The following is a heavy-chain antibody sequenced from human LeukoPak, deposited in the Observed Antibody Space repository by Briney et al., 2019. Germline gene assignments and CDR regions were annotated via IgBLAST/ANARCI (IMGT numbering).Heavy chain of an antibody. CDR1: GYTLTELS. V-gene: IGHV1-24*01. Sequence: ASVKVPCKVSGYTLTELSMHWVRQAPGKGLEWMGGFDPEDGETIYAQKFQGRVTMTEDTSTDTAYMELSSLRSEDTAVYYCATTYYDYVWGSYLLWGQGTLVTVSS. CDR3: ATTYYDYVWGSYLL. CDR2: FDPEDGET. D-gene: IGHD3-16*02. J-gene: IGHJ4*02.